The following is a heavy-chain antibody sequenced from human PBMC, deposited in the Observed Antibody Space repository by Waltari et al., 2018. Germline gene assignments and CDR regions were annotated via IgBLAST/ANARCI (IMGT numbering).Heavy chain of an antibody. D-gene: IGHD3-10*01. CDR1: GYTFTSYD. J-gene: IGHJ6*02. Sequence: QVQLVQSGAEVKKPGASVKVSCKASGYTFTSYDINWVRQATGKGLEWMGWMNPNSGNTGYAQKFQGRVTMTRNTSISTAYMELSSLRAEDTAVYYCARVRPARRGTYGMDVWGQGTTVTVSS. CDR2: MNPNSGNT. CDR3: ARVRPARRGTYGMDV. V-gene: IGHV1-8*01.